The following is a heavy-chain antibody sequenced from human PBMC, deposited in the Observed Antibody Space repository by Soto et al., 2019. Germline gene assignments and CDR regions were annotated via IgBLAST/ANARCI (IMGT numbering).Heavy chain of an antibody. Sequence: ASVKVSCKVSRYTLTELSMHWVRQAPGKGLEWMGGFDPEDGETIYAQKFQGRVTMTEDTSTDTAYMELSSLRSEDTAVYYCATNTNYDFWSGYSFDYWGQGTLVTVSS. CDR3: ATNTNYDFWSGYSFDY. D-gene: IGHD3-3*01. J-gene: IGHJ4*02. CDR2: FDPEDGET. CDR1: RYTLTELS. V-gene: IGHV1-24*01.